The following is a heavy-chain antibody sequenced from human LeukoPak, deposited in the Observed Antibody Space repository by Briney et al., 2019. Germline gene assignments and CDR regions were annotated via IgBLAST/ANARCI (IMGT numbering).Heavy chain of an antibody. CDR3: ARVGGVRYFDY. CDR2: IYYSGST. D-gene: IGHD3-16*01. CDR1: GGSISSYY. Sequence: SETLSLTCTVSGGSISSYYRSWIRQPPGKGLEWIGYIYYSGSTNYNPSLKSRVTISVDTSKNQFSLKLSSVTAADTAVYYCARVGGVRYFDYWGQGTLVTVSS. J-gene: IGHJ4*02. V-gene: IGHV4-59*01.